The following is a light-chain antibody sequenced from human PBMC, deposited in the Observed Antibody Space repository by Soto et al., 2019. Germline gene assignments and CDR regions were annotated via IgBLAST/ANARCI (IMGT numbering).Light chain of an antibody. V-gene: IGKV3-20*01. CDR1: QSLANSF. CDR2: DTS. J-gene: IGKJ5*01. Sequence: EIVLTQSPATLSLSPGERSTLSCRASQSLANSFIAWYQQKHGQAHRXXIYDTSSRASGIPDRFSGTRSGTDGTLTIRRLETEDCAVFYGQQYGTSEIIFGQGTRLEI. CDR3: QQYGTSEII.